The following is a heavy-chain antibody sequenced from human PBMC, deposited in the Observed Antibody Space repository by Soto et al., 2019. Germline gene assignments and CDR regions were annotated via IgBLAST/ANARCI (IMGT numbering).Heavy chain of an antibody. D-gene: IGHD7-27*01. Sequence: ASVKVSCKASGYTFTSYAMHWVRQAPGQRLEWMGWINAGNGNTKYSQKFQGRVTITRDTSASTAYMELSSLRSEDTAVYYCARELRNWGITRYMDGWGKGTTVTVSS. V-gene: IGHV1-3*01. CDR3: ARELRNWGITRYMDG. J-gene: IGHJ6*03. CDR1: GYTFTSYA. CDR2: INAGNGNT.